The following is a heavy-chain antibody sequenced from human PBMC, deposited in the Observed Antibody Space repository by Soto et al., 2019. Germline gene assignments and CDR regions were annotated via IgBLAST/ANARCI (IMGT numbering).Heavy chain of an antibody. CDR2: ISSSSSYI. V-gene: IGHV3-21*01. Sequence: PWGSLRLSCAASGFTFISYSINLFRQAPGKGLEWVSSISSSSSYIYYADSVKGRFTISRDNAKNSLYLQMNSLRAEDTAVYYCARDSGTAMDHWGQGTLVTVSS. D-gene: IGHD5-18*01. J-gene: IGHJ4*02. CDR3: ARDSGTAMDH. CDR1: GFTFISYS.